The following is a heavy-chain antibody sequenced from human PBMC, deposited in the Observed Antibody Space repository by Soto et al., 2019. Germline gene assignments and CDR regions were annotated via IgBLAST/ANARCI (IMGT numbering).Heavy chain of an antibody. V-gene: IGHV3-74*01. D-gene: IGHD3-3*01. CDR3: ARDRETVDDFFGGFLRQNYGMDV. CDR1: GFTFSSYW. Sequence: HPGGSLRLSCAASGFTFSSYWMHWVRQAPGKGLVWVSRINSDGSSTSYADSVKGRFTISRDNAKNTLYLQMNSLRAEDTAVYYCARDRETVDDFFGGFLRQNYGMDVWGQGTKVTVSS. J-gene: IGHJ6*02. CDR2: INSDGSST.